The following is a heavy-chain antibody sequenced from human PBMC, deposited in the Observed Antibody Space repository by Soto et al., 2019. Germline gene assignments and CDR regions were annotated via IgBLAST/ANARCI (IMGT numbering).Heavy chain of an antibody. CDR2: IYWNDDR. CDR3: AHRPNWRITGLGA. Sequence: QITLKESGPTRVKPTQTLTLTCTLSGFSLNTGGGGVVWIRQPPGKALEWLALIYWNDDRRYSPSLKNRLTITKAPSRNQVVLTVTNVGPDDTGTYYCAHRPNWRITGLGAWGQGTTVTVSS. V-gene: IGHV2-5*01. D-gene: IGHD1-1*01. J-gene: IGHJ6*02. CDR1: GFSLNTGGGG.